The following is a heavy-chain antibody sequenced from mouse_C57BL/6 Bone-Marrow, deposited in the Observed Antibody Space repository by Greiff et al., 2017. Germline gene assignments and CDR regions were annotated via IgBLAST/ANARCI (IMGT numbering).Heavy chain of an antibody. V-gene: IGHV1-55*01. J-gene: IGHJ4*01. CDR1: GYTFTSYW. CDR2: IYPGSGST. CDR3: ARGGSNPYAMDY. Sequence: QVQLQQSGAELVKPGASVKMSCKASGYTFTSYWITWVKQRPGQGLEWIGDIYPGSGSTNYNEKFKSKATLTVDTSSSTAYMQLSSLTSEDSAVYYCARGGSNPYAMDYWGQGTSVTVSS. D-gene: IGHD2-5*01.